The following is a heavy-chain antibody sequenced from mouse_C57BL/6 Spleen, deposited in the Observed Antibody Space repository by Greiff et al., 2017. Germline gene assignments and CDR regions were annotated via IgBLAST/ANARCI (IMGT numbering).Heavy chain of an antibody. Sequence: QVQLQQPGAELVKPGASVKLSCKASGYTFTSYWMHWVKQRPGQGLEWIGMIHPNSGGTNYNEKFKSKATLTVDKSSSTAYMQLSSLTSEDSAGYYCARSGDGYPFAYWGQGTLVTVSA. CDR1: GYTFTSYW. V-gene: IGHV1-64*01. CDR3: ARSGDGYPFAY. D-gene: IGHD2-3*01. CDR2: IHPNSGGT. J-gene: IGHJ3*01.